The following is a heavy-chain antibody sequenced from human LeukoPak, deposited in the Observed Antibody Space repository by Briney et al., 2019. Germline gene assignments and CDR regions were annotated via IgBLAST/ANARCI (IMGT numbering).Heavy chain of an antibody. CDR1: GFTFSSYW. Sequence: GGSLRLSCAASGFTFSSYWMSWVRQAPGKGLEGVANIKQDGSEKYYVDSVKGRFTISRDNAKNSLYLQMNSLRAEDTAVYYCARDPRYCSSTSCYRAFDYWGQGTLVTVSS. CDR3: ARDPRYCSSTSCYRAFDY. CDR2: IKQDGSEK. V-gene: IGHV3-7*01. J-gene: IGHJ4*02. D-gene: IGHD2-2*01.